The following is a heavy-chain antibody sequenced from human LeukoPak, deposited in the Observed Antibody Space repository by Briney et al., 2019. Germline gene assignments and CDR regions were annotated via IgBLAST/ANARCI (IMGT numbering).Heavy chain of an antibody. CDR2: ISSSSSYI. Sequence: GGSLRLSCAASGFTFSSYSMNWVRQAPGKGLEWVSSISSSSSYIYYADSVKGRFTISRDNAKNSLYLQMNTLRAEDTAVYYCARDWTTYSGSQYYFDVWGQGTTVTVSS. CDR1: GFTFSSYS. D-gene: IGHD1-26*01. V-gene: IGHV3-21*01. J-gene: IGHJ6*03. CDR3: ARDWTTYSGSQYYFDV.